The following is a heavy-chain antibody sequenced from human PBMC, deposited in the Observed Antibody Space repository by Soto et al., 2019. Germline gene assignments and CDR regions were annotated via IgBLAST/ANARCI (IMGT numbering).Heavy chain of an antibody. CDR2: IGGSGGST. J-gene: IGHJ4*02. CDR3: AKASRSTPGY. D-gene: IGHD1-26*01. CDR1: GFTFSNFV. Sequence: EVQLLESGGDLVQPGGSLRLSCAASGFTFSNFVMSWVRRAPGKGLEWVSAIGGSGGSTYYADSVKGRFTISRDNSKNTLYLQMNSLRAEDTAVYYCAKASRSTPGYWGQGTLVTVSS. V-gene: IGHV3-23*01.